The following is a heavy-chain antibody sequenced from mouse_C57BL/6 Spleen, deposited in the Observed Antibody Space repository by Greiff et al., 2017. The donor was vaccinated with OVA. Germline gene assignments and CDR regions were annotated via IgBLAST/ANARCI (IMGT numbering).Heavy chain of an antibody. CDR3: ARSLYYNDGWFAD. CDR2: INPSSGYT. D-gene: IGHD1-1*01. CDR1: GYTFTSYT. J-gene: IGHJ3*01. Sequence: VQLQQSGAELARPGASVKMSCKASGYTFTSYTMHWVKQRPGQGLEWIGYINPSSGYTKYNQKFKDKATLTADKASSTPFMQLISLTSEDSAVYYSARSLYYNDGWFADWGQGTLVTVSA. V-gene: IGHV1-4*01.